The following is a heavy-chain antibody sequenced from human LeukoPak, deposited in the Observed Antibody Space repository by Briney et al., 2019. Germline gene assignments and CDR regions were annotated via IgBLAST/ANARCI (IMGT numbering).Heavy chain of an antibody. CDR1: GFTVSSNY. J-gene: IGHJ6*02. Sequence: GGSLRLSCAASGFTVSSNYMSWVRQAPGKGLEWVSVIYSGGSTYYADSVKGRFTISRDNSKNTLYLQMNSLRAEDTAVYYCARDALILWFGELSSYGMDVWGQGTTVTVSS. CDR2: IYSGGST. D-gene: IGHD3-10*01. V-gene: IGHV3-53*01. CDR3: ARDALILWFGELSSYGMDV.